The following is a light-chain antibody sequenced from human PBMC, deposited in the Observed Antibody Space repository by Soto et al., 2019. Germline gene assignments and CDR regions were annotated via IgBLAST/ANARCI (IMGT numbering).Light chain of an antibody. CDR3: GSYPRRSTSYV. CDR1: ISDVGGYTF. CDR2: DVS. V-gene: IGLV2-14*03. Sequence: QSALTQPASVSGSPGESITISCTGTISDVGGYTFVSWYQQHPGNAPKLMIYDVSNRPSGVSNRFSGSKSGNTASLTISGLQAEDEADYYCGSYPRRSTSYVFGTGTKLTVL. J-gene: IGLJ1*01.